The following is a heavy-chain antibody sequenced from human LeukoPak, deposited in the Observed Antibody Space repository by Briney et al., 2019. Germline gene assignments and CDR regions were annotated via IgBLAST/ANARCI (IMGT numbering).Heavy chain of an antibody. CDR3: ARDEYKADAY. D-gene: IGHD2-21*01. V-gene: IGHV3-23*01. CDR2: ISGDGEST. J-gene: IGHJ4*02. CDR1: GFTFTSYA. Sequence: PGGSLRLSCAASGFTFTSYALDWVRQAPGKGLEWISVISGDGESTHYADSVKGRFTISRDNSENTLYLQMNSLRAEDTAVYYCARDEYKADAYWGQGTLVTVSS.